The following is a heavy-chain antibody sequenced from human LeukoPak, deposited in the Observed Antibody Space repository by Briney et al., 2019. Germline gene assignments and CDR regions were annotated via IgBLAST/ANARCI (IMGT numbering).Heavy chain of an antibody. J-gene: IGHJ4*02. CDR1: GFTFGDYA. Sequence: GGSLRLSCTASGFTFGDYAMRWFRQAPGKGLERVGFIRSKAYGGTTEYAASVKGRFTISRDDSKSIAYLQINSLETEDTAVYYCTRVVGYGSGSYSSSTFDYWGQGTLVTVSS. D-gene: IGHD3-10*01. CDR3: TRVVGYGSGSYSSSTFDY. V-gene: IGHV3-49*03. CDR2: IRSKAYGGTT.